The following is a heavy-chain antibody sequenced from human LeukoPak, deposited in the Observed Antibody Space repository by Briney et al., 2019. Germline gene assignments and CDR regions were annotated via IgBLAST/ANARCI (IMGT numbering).Heavy chain of an antibody. CDR2: MNSDGSST. CDR3: AREVAGGFDI. J-gene: IGHJ3*02. D-gene: IGHD6-19*01. V-gene: IGHV3-74*01. CDR1: GFIFSSYW. Sequence: PGGALRLSCAASGFIFSSYWMHWVRQAPGKGLVWVSRMNSDGSSTGHADSVKGRFTISRDNAKNTLYLQMNSLRAEDTAVYNCAREVAGGFDIWGQGTMVTVSS.